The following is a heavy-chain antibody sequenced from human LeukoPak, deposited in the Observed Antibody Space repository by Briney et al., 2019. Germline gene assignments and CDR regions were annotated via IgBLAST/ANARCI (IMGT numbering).Heavy chain of an antibody. CDR1: GGSISSSY. CDR3: AKHRNLYYFDH. V-gene: IGHV4-59*01. CDR2: TYYSGTT. J-gene: IGHJ4*02. Sequence: SETLSLTCSVSGGSISSSYWSWIRQPPGKGLEWIGYTYYSGTTNYNPSLKSRVTISVDTSKNQCSLKLSSVTAADTAVLYCAKHRNLYYFDHWGQGTLVTASS. D-gene: IGHD1-14*01.